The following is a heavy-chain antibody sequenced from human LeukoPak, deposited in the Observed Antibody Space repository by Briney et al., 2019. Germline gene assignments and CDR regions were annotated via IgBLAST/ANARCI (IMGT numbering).Heavy chain of an antibody. V-gene: IGHV3-23*01. D-gene: IGHD2-2*01. CDR3: AKDFSPGYWSSTSCYWLDY. CDR2: ISGSVGST. CDR1: GLTFSSYS. Sequence: GGSLRLSCAASGLTFSSYSMNWVRQAPGKGLEWVSYISGSVGSTYYADSVKGRFTISRDNSKNTLYLQMNSLRADDTAVYYCAKDFSPGYWSSTSCYWLDYWGQGTLVTVSS. J-gene: IGHJ4*02.